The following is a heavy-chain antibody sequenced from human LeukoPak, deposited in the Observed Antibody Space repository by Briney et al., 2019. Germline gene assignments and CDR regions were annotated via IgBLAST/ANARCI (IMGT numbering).Heavy chain of an antibody. D-gene: IGHD3-16*02. CDR2: INPSGGST. J-gene: IGHJ4*02. Sequence: ASVKVSCKASGYTLTSYYMHWVRQAPGQGLEWMGIINPSGGSTSYAQKFQGRVTMTRDMSTSTVYMELSSLRSEDTAVYYCARVGGGSTFGGVIVMRGYFDYWGQGTLVTVSS. V-gene: IGHV1-46*01. CDR1: GYTLTSYY. CDR3: ARVGGGSTFGGVIVMRGYFDY.